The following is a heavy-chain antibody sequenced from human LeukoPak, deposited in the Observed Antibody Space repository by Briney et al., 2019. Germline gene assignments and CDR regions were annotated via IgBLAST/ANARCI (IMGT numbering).Heavy chain of an antibody. J-gene: IGHJ4*02. CDR3: ARDPRPDYYDRSGFYPYFDR. D-gene: IGHD3-22*01. Sequence: GGSLRLSCAASGLSFSTSVIHWVRQAPGKGLEWVAVISYDGNSKFYGDSVKGRFTTSRDNSKNTLFLQMNSLRPDDTAVYYCARDPRPDYYDRSGFYPYFDRWGQGTLVTVSS. CDR1: GLSFSTSV. CDR2: ISYDGNSK. V-gene: IGHV3-30*03.